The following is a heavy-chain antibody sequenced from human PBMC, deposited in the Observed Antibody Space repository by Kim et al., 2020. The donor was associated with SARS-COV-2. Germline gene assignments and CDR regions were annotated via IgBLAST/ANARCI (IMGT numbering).Heavy chain of an antibody. J-gene: IGHJ5*02. CDR1: GASISSYY. CDR2: IYYSGST. Sequence: SETLSLTCTVSGASISSYYWSWIRQPPGKGLEWIGYIYYSGSTNYNPSLKSRVTISVDTSKNQFSLKLSSVTAADTAVYYCVRGPAAIGWFDPWGQGTLV. D-gene: IGHD2-2*02. V-gene: IGHV4-59*13. CDR3: VRGPAAIGWFDP.